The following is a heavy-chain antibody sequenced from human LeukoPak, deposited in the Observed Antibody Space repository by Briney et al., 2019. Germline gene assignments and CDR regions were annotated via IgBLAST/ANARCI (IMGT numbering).Heavy chain of an antibody. V-gene: IGHV4-4*07. CDR1: GGSISRFY. J-gene: IGHJ6*03. CDR3: AREGEIPNLYYYMDV. CDR2: SYIGGST. Sequence: SETLSLTCSVSGGSISRFYWSWVRQPAGKGLEWIGRSYIGGSTDYNPSLKSRVTMSIDMSKNQLSLKMRSVTAADTAVYYCAREGEIPNLYYYMDVWGKGATVTVSS. D-gene: IGHD2-2*02.